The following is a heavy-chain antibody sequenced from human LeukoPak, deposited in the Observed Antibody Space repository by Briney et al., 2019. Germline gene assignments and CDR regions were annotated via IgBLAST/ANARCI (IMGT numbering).Heavy chain of an antibody. V-gene: IGHV4-39*07. Sequence: SETLSLTCTVSGGSISSSSYYWGWIRQPPGKGLEWIGSIYYSGSTYYNPSLKSRVTISVDTSKNQFSLKLSSVTAADTAVYYCARDSLVVINYYFDYGGQGTLVTVSA. D-gene: IGHD3-22*01. J-gene: IGHJ4*02. CDR2: IYYSGST. CDR3: ARDSLVVINYYFDY. CDR1: GGSISSSSYY.